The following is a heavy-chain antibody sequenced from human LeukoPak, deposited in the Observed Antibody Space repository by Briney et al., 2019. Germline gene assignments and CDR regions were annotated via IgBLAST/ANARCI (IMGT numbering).Heavy chain of an antibody. D-gene: IGHD7-27*01. Sequence: GGSLRLSCAASGFTFSNYAMSWVRQAPGKGLEWVSGISASGGSTYYADSVKGRFTISRDNSKNTLYLQMSSLRAEDTAVYYCAKGVTIYTNSGLGYWGQGTLVTVSS. CDR2: ISASGGST. CDR3: AKGVTIYTNSGLGY. CDR1: GFTFSNYA. J-gene: IGHJ4*02. V-gene: IGHV3-23*01.